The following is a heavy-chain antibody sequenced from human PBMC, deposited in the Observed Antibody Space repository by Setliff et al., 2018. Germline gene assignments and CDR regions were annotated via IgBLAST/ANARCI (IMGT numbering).Heavy chain of an antibody. D-gene: IGHD2-2*01. CDR2: INPNSGGT. CDR3: ARYRVVPAALNWFDP. V-gene: IGHV1-2*04. J-gene: IGHJ5*02. Sequence: ASVKVSCKASGYTFTGYYMHWVRQAPGQGLEWMGWINPNSGGTNYAQKFQGWVTMTRDTSISTAYMELSRLRSEDTAVYYCARYRVVPAALNWFDPWGQGTLVTVSS. CDR1: GYTFTGYY.